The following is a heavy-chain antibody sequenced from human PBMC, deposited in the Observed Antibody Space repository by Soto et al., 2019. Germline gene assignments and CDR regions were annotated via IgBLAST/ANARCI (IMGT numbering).Heavy chain of an antibody. J-gene: IGHJ6*02. CDR3: AKDLSVTYYDFWSGYLDYYGMDV. V-gene: IGHV3-23*01. D-gene: IGHD3-3*01. CDR2: ISGSGGST. CDR1: GFTFSSYA. Sequence: GGSLRLSCAASGFTFSSYAMSWVRQAPGKGLEWVSAISGSGGSTYYADSVKGRFTISRDNSKNTLYLQMNSLRAEDTAVYYCAKDLSVTYYDFWSGYLDYYGMDVWGQGTTVTVSS.